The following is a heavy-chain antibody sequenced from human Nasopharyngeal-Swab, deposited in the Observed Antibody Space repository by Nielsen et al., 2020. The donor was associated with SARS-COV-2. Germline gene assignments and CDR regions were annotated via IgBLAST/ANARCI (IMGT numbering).Heavy chain of an antibody. V-gene: IGHV4-61*02. CDR3: ARGRMWHWYFDL. CDR1: GGSISSGSYY. Sequence: SETLSLTCTVSGGSISSGSYYWSWIRQPAGKGREWIGRIYTSGSTNYNPSLKSRVTISVDTSKHPFSLKLSSVTAADTAVYYCARGRMWHWYFDLWGRGTLVTVSS. J-gene: IGHJ2*01. CDR2: IYTSGST. D-gene: IGHD2-21*01.